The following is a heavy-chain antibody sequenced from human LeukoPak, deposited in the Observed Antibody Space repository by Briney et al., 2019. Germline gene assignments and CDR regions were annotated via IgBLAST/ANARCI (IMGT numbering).Heavy chain of an antibody. CDR3: ASGYYDSIGR. V-gene: IGHV4-39*07. D-gene: IGHD3-22*01. CDR1: GGPISSINYY. Sequence: PSETLSLTCTVSGGPISSINYYWGWIRQPPGKGLEWIGSIYYSGSTYYNPSLKSRFTISVDTSKNQFSLKESSVTAADTAVYYCASGYYDSIGRWGQGTLVTVSS. J-gene: IGHJ4*02. CDR2: IYYSGST.